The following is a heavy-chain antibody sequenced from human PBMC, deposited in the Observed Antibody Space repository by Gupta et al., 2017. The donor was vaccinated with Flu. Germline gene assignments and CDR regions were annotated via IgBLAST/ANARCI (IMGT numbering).Heavy chain of an antibody. CDR1: DDYA. CDR3: ARDESSGLDGLLDY. D-gene: IGHD6-25*01. CDR2: ISWNSANI. J-gene: IGHJ4*02. Sequence: DDYALHWVRQAPGKGLEWVSSISWNSANIAYADSVKGRFTISRDNAKNSLYLQMNSLRAEDTALYVCARDESSGLDGLLDYWGQGTLVTVSS. V-gene: IGHV3-9*01.